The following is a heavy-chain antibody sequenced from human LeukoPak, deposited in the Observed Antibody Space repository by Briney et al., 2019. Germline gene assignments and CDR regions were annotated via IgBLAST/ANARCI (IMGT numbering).Heavy chain of an antibody. CDR2: INYSGST. Sequence: SETLSLTCTVSGGSISSYYWSWIRQPPGKGLEWIGYINYSGSTNYNPSLKSRVTISIDTSKNQFSLNLRSVTAADAAVYYCARSYGDYVSYYYMDVWGKGTTVTVSS. J-gene: IGHJ6*03. CDR3: ARSYGDYVSYYYMDV. D-gene: IGHD4-17*01. V-gene: IGHV4-59*01. CDR1: GGSISSYY.